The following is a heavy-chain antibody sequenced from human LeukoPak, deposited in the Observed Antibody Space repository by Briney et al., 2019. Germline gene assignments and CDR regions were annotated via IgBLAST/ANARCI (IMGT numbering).Heavy chain of an antibody. CDR3: ARLKEMETTFYYFYYYMDV. CDR1: GGSFSGYS. CDR2: INQSGST. V-gene: IGHV4-34*01. J-gene: IGHJ6*03. D-gene: IGHD5-24*01. Sequence: PSETLSLTRAVYGGSFSGYSWSWIRQPPGKGLEWIGQINQSGSTNYSPSLKSRVTISVDTSKNQSSLRLSSVTAADTAVYYCARLKEMETTFYYFYYYMDVWGKGTTVTVSS.